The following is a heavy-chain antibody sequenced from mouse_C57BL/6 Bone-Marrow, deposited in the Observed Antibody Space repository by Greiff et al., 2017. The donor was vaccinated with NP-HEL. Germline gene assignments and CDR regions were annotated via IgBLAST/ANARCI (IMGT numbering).Heavy chain of an antibody. V-gene: IGHV1-53*01. Sequence: VQLQQPGTELVKPGASVKLSCKASGYTFTSYWMHWLKQRPGQGLEWIGNINTNNGGTNDNEKFKTKATLTVDQYSRTAYMQLSILTSEDSAFYYCARDSGYAFDYWGQGTTLTVSS. CDR3: ARDSGYAFDY. D-gene: IGHD3-2*02. CDR2: INTNNGGT. J-gene: IGHJ2*01. CDR1: GYTFTSYW.